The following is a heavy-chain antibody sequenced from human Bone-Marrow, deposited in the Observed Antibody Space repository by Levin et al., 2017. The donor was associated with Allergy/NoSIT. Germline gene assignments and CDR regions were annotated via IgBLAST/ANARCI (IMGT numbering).Heavy chain of an antibody. J-gene: IGHJ6*02. CDR1: GGTFSSYT. CDR3: ARDGTSHYGSGSEYYDYGMDV. Sequence: GASVKVSCKASGGTFSSYTISWVRQAPGQGLEWMGRIIPILGIANYAQKFQGRVTITADKSTSTAYMELSSLRSEDTAVYYCARDGTSHYGSGSEYYDYGMDVWGQGTTVTVSS. CDR2: IIPILGIA. V-gene: IGHV1-69*04. D-gene: IGHD3-10*01.